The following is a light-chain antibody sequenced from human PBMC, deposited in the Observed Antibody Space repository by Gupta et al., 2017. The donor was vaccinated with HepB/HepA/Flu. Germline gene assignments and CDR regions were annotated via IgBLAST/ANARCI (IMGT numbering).Light chain of an antibody. J-gene: IGKJ1*01. CDR1: QTISTW. CDR3: QQYNSFPWA. V-gene: IGKV1-5*03. Sequence: IQMTQSPSTLSASVGDRVTITCRASQTISTWLAWYQQKPGKVPKLLIYKASTLASGVPSRFSGSGSGTEFTLTISSLQPDDFATYYCQQYNSFPWAFGQGTKVEIK. CDR2: KAS.